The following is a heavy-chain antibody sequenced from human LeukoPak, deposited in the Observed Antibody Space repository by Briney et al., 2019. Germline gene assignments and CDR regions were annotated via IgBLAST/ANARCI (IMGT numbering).Heavy chain of an antibody. D-gene: IGHD1-20*01. CDR3: AREPYNWEPTGRDAFDI. J-gene: IGHJ3*02. Sequence: PGGSLRLSCAASGFTFSSYSMNWVRQAPGKGLEWVSSISSSSSYIYYADSVKGRFTISRDNAKNSLYLQMNSLRAEDTAVYYCAREPYNWEPTGRDAFDIWGRGTMVTVSS. V-gene: IGHV3-21*01. CDR1: GFTFSSYS. CDR2: ISSSSSYI.